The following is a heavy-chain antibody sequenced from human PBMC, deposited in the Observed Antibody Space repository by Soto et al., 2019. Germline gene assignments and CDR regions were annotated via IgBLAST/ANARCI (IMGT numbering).Heavy chain of an antibody. Sequence: GGSLRLSCAASGFTLSSYGIHWVRQAPGKGLEWVAVISYDGNIKYYADSVKGRFTISRDNSKKTVYLQMNSLRADDTAVYYCAKDRRRYCSSTNCQEFDFWGQGTPVTVSS. CDR2: ISYDGNIK. CDR3: AKDRRRYCSSTNCQEFDF. CDR1: GFTLSSYG. J-gene: IGHJ4*02. V-gene: IGHV3-30*18. D-gene: IGHD2-2*01.